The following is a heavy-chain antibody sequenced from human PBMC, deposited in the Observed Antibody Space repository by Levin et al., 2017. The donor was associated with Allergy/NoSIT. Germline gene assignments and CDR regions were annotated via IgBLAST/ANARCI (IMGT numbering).Heavy chain of an antibody. Sequence: ASVKVSCKVSGYTLTELSMHWVRQAPGKGLEWMGGFDPEDGETIYAQKFQGRVTMTEDTSTDTAYMELSSLRSEDTAVYYCATDPQPRKYYYDSSGYYGYWGQGTLVTVSS. D-gene: IGHD3-22*01. V-gene: IGHV1-24*01. CDR3: ATDPQPRKYYYDSSGYYGY. J-gene: IGHJ4*02. CDR2: FDPEDGET. CDR1: GYTLTELS.